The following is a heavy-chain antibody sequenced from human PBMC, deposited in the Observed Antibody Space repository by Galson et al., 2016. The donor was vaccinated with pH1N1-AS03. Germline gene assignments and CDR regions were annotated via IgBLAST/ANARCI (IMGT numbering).Heavy chain of an antibody. Sequence: QSGAEVKKPGESLKISCEGSGFRLSNHWIGWVRQMPGKGLEWMGIIYPGDSDSRYSPSFQGHVTISADKSINTAYLQWTSLQASDTAMYYCAKLAVAGRWFFDYGGQGTLVTVS. CDR2: IYPGDSDS. V-gene: IGHV5-51*03. CDR1: GFRLSNHW. CDR3: AKLAVAGRWFFDY. J-gene: IGHJ4*02. D-gene: IGHD6-19*01.